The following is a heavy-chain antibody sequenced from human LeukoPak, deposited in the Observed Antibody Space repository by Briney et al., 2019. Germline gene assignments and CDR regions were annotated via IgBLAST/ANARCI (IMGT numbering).Heavy chain of an antibody. CDR2: INHSGST. D-gene: IGHD6-6*01. V-gene: IGHV4-34*01. CDR1: GGSFSGYY. CDR3: ARGQSPFVSSSSYFDY. Sequence: SETLSPTCAVYGGSFSGYYWSWIRQPPGKGLEWIGEINHSGSTNYNPSLKSRVTISVDTSKNQFSLKLSSVTAADTAVYYCARGQSPFVSSSSYFDYWGQGTLVTVSS. J-gene: IGHJ4*02.